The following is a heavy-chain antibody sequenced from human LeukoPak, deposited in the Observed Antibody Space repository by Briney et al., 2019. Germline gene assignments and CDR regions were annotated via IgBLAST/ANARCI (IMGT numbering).Heavy chain of an antibody. CDR2: IIPIFGTA. V-gene: IGHV1-69*13. Sequence: ASVKVSCKASGGTFSSYAISWVRQAPGQGLEWMGGIIPIFGTANYAQKFQGRVTITADESTSTAYMELSSLRSEDTAVYYCARAGNFRHYYDSSGYYFDYWGQGTLVTVSS. J-gene: IGHJ4*02. CDR1: GGTFSSYA. CDR3: ARAGNFRHYYDSSGYYFDY. D-gene: IGHD3-22*01.